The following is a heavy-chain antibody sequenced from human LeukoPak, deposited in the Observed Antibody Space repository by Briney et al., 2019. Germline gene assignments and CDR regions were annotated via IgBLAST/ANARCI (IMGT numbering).Heavy chain of an antibody. V-gene: IGHV3-48*03. CDR1: GFTFRSYE. D-gene: IGHD3-22*01. J-gene: IGHJ4*02. CDR2: ISSSGSTT. CDR3: AKHDSSGYYRY. Sequence: GGSLRLSCAASGFTFRSYEMNWVRQAPGKGLEWVSYISSSGSTTYYADSVKGRVTVSRDNAKNSLYLQMNSLRAEGTAVYYCAKHDSSGYYRYWGQGTLVTVSS.